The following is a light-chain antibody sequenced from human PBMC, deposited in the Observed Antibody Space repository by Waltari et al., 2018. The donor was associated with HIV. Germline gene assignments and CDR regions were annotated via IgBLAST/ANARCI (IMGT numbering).Light chain of an antibody. Sequence: ETVFTQSPVTLCLSPGDTATLPCRASQSITSAYLAWYQHKPGQAARLLLYNASKRANGITDRVSGSGSVTDFTCIISRLDPDDVAVYYCQKQGGSLGTLGQGTKVEIK. V-gene: IGKV3-20*01. CDR3: QKQGGSLGT. CDR1: QSITSAY. J-gene: IGKJ1*01. CDR2: NAS.